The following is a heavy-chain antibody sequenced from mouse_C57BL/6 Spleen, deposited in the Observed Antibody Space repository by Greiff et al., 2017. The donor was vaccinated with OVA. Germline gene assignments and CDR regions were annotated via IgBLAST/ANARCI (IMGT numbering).Heavy chain of an antibody. CDR3: ARMELTGTLDY. CDR2: IYPGDGDT. CDR1: GYAFSSSW. J-gene: IGHJ2*01. Sequence: QVQLQQSGPELVKPGASVKISCKASGYAFSSSWMNWVKQRPGKGLEWIGRIYPGDGDTNYNGKFKGKATLTADKSSSTAYMQLSSLTSEDSAVYVCARMELTGTLDYWGQGTTLTVSS. V-gene: IGHV1-82*01. D-gene: IGHD4-1*01.